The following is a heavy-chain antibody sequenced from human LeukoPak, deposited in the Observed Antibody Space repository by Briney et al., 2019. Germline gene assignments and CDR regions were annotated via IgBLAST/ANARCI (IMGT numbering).Heavy chain of an antibody. CDR2: ISAYNGNT. Sequence: ASVKASCKASGYTFTSYGISWVRQAPGQGLEWMGWISAYNGNTNYAQKLQGRVTMTTDTSTSTAYMELRSLRSDDTAVYYCARVRGYYDSRGYYYRGVFSLEYFQHWGQGTLVTVSS. CDR1: GYTFTSYG. D-gene: IGHD3-22*01. J-gene: IGHJ1*01. CDR3: ARVRGYYDSRGYYYRGVFSLEYFQH. V-gene: IGHV1-18*01.